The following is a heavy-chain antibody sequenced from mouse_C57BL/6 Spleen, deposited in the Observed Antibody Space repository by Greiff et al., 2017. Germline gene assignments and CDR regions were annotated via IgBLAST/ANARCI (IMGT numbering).Heavy chain of an antibody. CDR2: IYPRDGST. J-gene: IGHJ3*01. CDR3: ARGRGTTVVGGQPFAC. Sequence: QVQLQQSGPELVKPGASVKLSCKASGYTFTSYDINWVKQRPGQGLEWIGWIYPRDGSTKYNEKFKGKATLTVDTSSSTAYMELHSLTSEDSAVYFCARGRGTTVVGGQPFACWGQGTLVTVSA. V-gene: IGHV1-85*01. CDR1: GYTFTSYD. D-gene: IGHD1-1*01.